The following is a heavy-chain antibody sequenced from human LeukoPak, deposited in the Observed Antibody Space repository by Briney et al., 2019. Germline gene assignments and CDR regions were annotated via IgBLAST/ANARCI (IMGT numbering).Heavy chain of an antibody. J-gene: IGHJ4*02. V-gene: IGHV5-51*01. CDR1: GYSLSKQW. Sequence: PGESLKIPWNGSGYSLSKQWHGWVRPVPGKGLELIVSIYPGGSNARYSPSFQGQVASSADKSISTAYLQWTSLKASDTAIYYCARQPLVRDCGGDCEFDYWGQGTRVSVSS. D-gene: IGHD2-21*02. CDR3: ARQPLVRDCGGDCEFDY. CDR2: IYPGGSNA.